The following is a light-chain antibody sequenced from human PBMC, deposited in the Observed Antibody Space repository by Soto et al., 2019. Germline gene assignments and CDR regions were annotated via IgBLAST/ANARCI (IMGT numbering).Light chain of an antibody. CDR1: QIVSSY. Sequence: PQDPSTLSLSQGERATLSCRASQIVSSYLASYQQKPGQAARLLINDASNRATGSPASFSGSSSCTDFTLTISSREAQEYAVYYCRQRSSRSSITFGQGTRLEIK. CDR3: RQRSSRSSIT. J-gene: IGKJ5*01. V-gene: IGKV3-11*01. CDR2: DAS.